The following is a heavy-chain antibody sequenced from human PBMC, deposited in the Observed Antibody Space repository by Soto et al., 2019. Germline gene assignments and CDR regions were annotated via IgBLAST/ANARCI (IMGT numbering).Heavy chain of an antibody. V-gene: IGHV1-2*04. CDR1: GYTFTSYD. CDR3: ASGGSTVTREFDY. D-gene: IGHD4-17*01. J-gene: IGHJ4*02. CDR2: INPNSGDT. Sequence: QVQLVQSGAEVKKPGASVKVSCKASGYTFTSYDINWVRQATGQGLEWMGWINPNSGDTEYAQNFQGWVTMTRDTSISTAYMELNRLKSDDTAVYYCASGGSTVTREFDYWGQGTLVSVSS.